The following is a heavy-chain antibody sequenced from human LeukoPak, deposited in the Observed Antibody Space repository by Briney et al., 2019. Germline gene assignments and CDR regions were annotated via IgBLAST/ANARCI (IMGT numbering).Heavy chain of an antibody. CDR1: GFTFSDSY. CDR2: IVSTGNVE. V-gene: IGHV3-11*01. CDR3: ARVSLEGTDLWSGYARV. J-gene: IGHJ1*01. D-gene: IGHD3-3*01. Sequence: GGSLRLSCAASGFTFSDSYMSWIRQAPGRGLEWVSYIVSTGNVEYYADSVKGRFTISRDNAQNSLFLQMNSLRAEDTAIYYCARVSLEGTDLWSGYARVWGQGTLVTVSS.